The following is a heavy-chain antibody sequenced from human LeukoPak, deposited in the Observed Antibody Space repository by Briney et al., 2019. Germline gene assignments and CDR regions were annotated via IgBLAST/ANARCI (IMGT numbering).Heavy chain of an antibody. Sequence: SVKVSCKASGGTFSSYTISWVRQAPGQGLEWMGRIIPILGIANCAQKFQGRVTITADKSTSTAYMELSSLRSEDTAVYYCARDRDYYDSSGYENWFDPWGQGTLVTVSS. CDR3: ARDRDYYDSSGYENWFDP. CDR1: GGTFSSYT. CDR2: IIPILGIA. V-gene: IGHV1-69*04. J-gene: IGHJ5*02. D-gene: IGHD3-22*01.